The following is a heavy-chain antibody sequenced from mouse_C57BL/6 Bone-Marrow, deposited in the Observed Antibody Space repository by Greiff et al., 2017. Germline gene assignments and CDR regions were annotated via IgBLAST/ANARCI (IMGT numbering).Heavy chain of an antibody. J-gene: IGHJ1*03. CDR1: GYTFTSYD. V-gene: IGHV1-85*01. D-gene: IGHD1-1*01. CDR2: IYPRDGST. Sequence: QVQLKQSGPELVKPGASVKLSCKASGYTFTSYDINWVKQRPGQGLGWIGWIYPRDGSTKYNEKFKGKATLTVDTSSSTAYMELHSLTSEDAAVYFCARLEFDGSSGDWYVDVWGTGTTVTVSS. CDR3: ARLEFDGSSGDWYVDV.